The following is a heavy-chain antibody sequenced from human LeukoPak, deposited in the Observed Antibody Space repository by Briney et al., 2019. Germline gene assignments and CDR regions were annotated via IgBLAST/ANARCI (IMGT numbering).Heavy chain of an antibody. D-gene: IGHD6-19*01. Sequence: GRSLRLSCAASGFTFSSYGMHWVRQPPGKGLEWVAVISYDGRNMYYGDSVKGRFTISRDNSKNTLYLQMNSLRPEDTAVYYCAKSLSSGWSSYYFGDWGQGTLVTVSS. J-gene: IGHJ4*02. CDR3: AKSLSSGWSSYYFGD. CDR2: ISYDGRNM. V-gene: IGHV3-30*18. CDR1: GFTFSSYG.